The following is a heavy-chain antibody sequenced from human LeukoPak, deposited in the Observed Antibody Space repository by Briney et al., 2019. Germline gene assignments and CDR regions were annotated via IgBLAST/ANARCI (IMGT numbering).Heavy chain of an antibody. D-gene: IGHD3-22*01. Sequence: SETLSLTCTVSGGSISSSSYYWGWIRQPPGKGLEWIGSIYYSGSTYYNPSLKSRVTISVDTSKNQFSLKLSSVTAADTAVYYCARLFSDNNYYYDSSGCYYRFDYWGQGTLVTVSS. CDR3: ARLFSDNNYYYDSSGCYYRFDY. CDR2: IYYSGST. J-gene: IGHJ4*02. CDR1: GGSISSSSYY. V-gene: IGHV4-39*01.